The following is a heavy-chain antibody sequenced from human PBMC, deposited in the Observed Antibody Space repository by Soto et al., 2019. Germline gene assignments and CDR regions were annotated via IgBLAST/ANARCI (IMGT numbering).Heavy chain of an antibody. CDR2: ISYDGSNK. Sequence: QVQLVESGGGVVQPGRSLRLSCAASGFTFSSYALHWVRQAPGKGLEWVAIISYDGSNKYYADSVKGRFTISRDNSKNTLYLQMNSLRAEDTAVYYCARDKTIFGVVFYYFDYWGQGTLVTVSS. CDR3: ARDKTIFGVVFYYFDY. D-gene: IGHD3-3*01. V-gene: IGHV3-30-3*01. J-gene: IGHJ4*02. CDR1: GFTFSSYA.